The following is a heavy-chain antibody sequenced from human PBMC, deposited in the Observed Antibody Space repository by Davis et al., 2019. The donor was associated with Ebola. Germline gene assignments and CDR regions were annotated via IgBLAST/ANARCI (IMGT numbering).Heavy chain of an antibody. CDR1: GGTFSSYA. D-gene: IGHD6-13*01. J-gene: IGHJ6*04. CDR3: ARQQLGPPYYYGMDV. CDR2: IIPIFGTA. V-gene: IGHV1-69*13. Sequence: SVKVSCKASGGTFSSYAISWVRQAPGQGLEWMGGIIPIFGTANYAQKFQGRVTITADESTSTAYMELSSLRSEDTAVYYCARQQLGPPYYYGMDVWGKGTTVTVSS.